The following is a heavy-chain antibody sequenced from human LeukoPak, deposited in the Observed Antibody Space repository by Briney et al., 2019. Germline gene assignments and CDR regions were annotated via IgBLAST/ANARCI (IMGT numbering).Heavy chain of an antibody. Sequence: SETLSLTCTASGGSISSYYWSWIRQPAGKGLEWIGRIYTSGSTNYNPSLKSRVTMSVDTSKNQFSLKLSSVTAADTAIYYCAKGAGGFSYYNWFDPWGQGTLVTVSS. D-gene: IGHD5-18*01. CDR1: GGSISSYY. J-gene: IGHJ5*02. CDR2: IYTSGST. V-gene: IGHV4-4*07. CDR3: AKGAGGFSYYNWFDP.